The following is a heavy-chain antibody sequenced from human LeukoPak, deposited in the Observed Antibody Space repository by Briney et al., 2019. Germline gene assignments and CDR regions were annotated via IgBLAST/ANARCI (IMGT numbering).Heavy chain of an antibody. D-gene: IGHD2-2*01. CDR2: ISWNGGSI. J-gene: IGHJ4*02. Sequence: GGSLRLSCAASGFTFDDYAMHWVRQAPGKGLEWISGISWNGGSIGHADSVKGRLTISRDNAKNSLYLQMNSLRAEDTALYYCAKDTYCSSTSCYGSYDYWGQGTLVTVSS. CDR3: AKDTYCSSTSCYGSYDY. V-gene: IGHV3-9*01. CDR1: GFTFDDYA.